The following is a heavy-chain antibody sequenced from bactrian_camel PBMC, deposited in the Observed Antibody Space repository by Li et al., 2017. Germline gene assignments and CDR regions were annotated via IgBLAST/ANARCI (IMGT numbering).Heavy chain of an antibody. J-gene: IGHJ4*01. CDR1: GFTFSTFA. V-gene: IGHV3S31*01. CDR2: ISGGGEAT. Sequence: VQLVESGGGSVQPGGSLRISCVASGFTFSTFAMSWVRQAPGKGLEWVSAISGGGEATYYADSMNGRFTISRDNAKNTLYLQLSSLKIGDTAMYYCAPKMLYFTENGVNSNYWGQGTQVTVS. D-gene: IGHD1*01. CDR3: APKMLYFTENGVNSNY.